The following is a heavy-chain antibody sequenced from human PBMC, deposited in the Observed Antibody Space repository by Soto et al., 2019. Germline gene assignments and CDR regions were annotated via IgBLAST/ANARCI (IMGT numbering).Heavy chain of an antibody. CDR1: GFTFSNSW. D-gene: IGHD3-16*01. CDR3: ARVSPVMSPGY. Sequence: EVQLVESGGGLVQPGGSLRLSCAVSGFTFSNSWLSWVRQAPGQGLEWVANINQDGSDKYYVDSVKGRFTISRDNAKNSLYLQMNSLRAEDTAIYYCARVSPVMSPGYWGQGTLVTVSS. V-gene: IGHV3-7*05. CDR2: INQDGSDK. J-gene: IGHJ4*02.